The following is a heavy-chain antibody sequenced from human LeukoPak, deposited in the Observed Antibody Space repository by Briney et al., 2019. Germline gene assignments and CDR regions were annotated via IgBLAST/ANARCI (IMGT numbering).Heavy chain of an antibody. CDR3: AELGITMIGGV. J-gene: IGHJ6*04. D-gene: IGHD3-10*02. Sequence: PGGSLRLSCAASGFTFSSYEMNWVRQAPGKGLEWVSYISSSGSTTYYADSVKGRFTISRDNAKNSLCLQMNSLRAEDTAVYYCAELGITMIGGVWGKGTTVTTSS. CDR2: ISSSGSTT. CDR1: GFTFSSYE. V-gene: IGHV3-48*03.